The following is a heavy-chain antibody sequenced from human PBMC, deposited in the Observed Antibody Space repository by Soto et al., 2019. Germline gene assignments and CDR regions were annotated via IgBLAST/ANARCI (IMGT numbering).Heavy chain of an antibody. D-gene: IGHD3-10*01. Sequence: QVQLVESGGGLVKPGGSLRLSCEASGFTISDYYMSWIRQAPGKGLEWVSYISSVGTTTYYADSVKGRFSISMDNAKKSVELPKDSLGAEDTAGYFCAKDQEGPGSHLIGYNIYGMDVWGQGTTVTVSS. CDR3: AKDQEGPGSHLIGYNIYGMDV. V-gene: IGHV3-11*01. CDR1: GFTISDYY. J-gene: IGHJ6*02. CDR2: ISSVGTTT.